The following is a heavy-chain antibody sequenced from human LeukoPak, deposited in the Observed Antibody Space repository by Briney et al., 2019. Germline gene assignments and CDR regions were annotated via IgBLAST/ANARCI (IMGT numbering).Heavy chain of an antibody. V-gene: IGHV1-2*02. J-gene: IGHJ3*02. Sequence: ASVKVSCKASGYTFTGYYMHWVRQAPGQGLEWMGWINPNSGGTNYAQKFQGRVTMTRDTSISTAYMELSRLRSDDTAVYYCARVDGGITIFGVVSHDAFDIWGQGTMVTVSS. CDR2: INPNSGGT. CDR1: GYTFTGYY. D-gene: IGHD3-3*01. CDR3: ARVDGGITIFGVVSHDAFDI.